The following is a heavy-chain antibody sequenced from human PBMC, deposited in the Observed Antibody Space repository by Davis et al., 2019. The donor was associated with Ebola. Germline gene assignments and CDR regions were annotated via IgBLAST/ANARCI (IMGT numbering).Heavy chain of an antibody. J-gene: IGHJ4*02. CDR1: GFTFSSYA. CDR2: ISSSGSTI. D-gene: IGHD3-10*01. Sequence: GGSLRLSCAASGFTFSSYAMSWIRQAPGKGLEWVSYISSSGSTIYYADSVKGRFTISRDNAKNSLYLQMNSLRAEDTAVYYCVRDGPRVRGINSLSFDYGGQGALVTVSS. CDR3: VRDGPRVRGINSLSFDY. V-gene: IGHV3-11*01.